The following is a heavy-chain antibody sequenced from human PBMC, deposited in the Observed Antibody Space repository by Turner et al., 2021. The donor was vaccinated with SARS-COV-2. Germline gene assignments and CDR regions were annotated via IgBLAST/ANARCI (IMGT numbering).Heavy chain of an antibody. J-gene: IGHJ4*02. CDR2: IRGSGGIT. V-gene: IGHV3-23*01. Sequence: EVQLLESGGGLVQPGGSLRLSCAASGFTFSSYAMSWVRQAPGKGLEWVSAIRGSGGITYYADSVKGRFTISRDNSKNTLYLQMNSLRAEDTAVYYCAKGHSGYDLFFDYWGQGTLVTVS. CDR3: AKGHSGYDLFFDY. CDR1: GFTFSSYA. D-gene: IGHD5-12*01.